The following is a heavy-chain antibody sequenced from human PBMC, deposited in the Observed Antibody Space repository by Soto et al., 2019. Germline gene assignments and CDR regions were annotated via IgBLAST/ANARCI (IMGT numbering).Heavy chain of an antibody. CDR2: INSDGSST. CDR1: GFTFSSYW. D-gene: IGHD2-15*01. V-gene: IGHV3-74*01. J-gene: IGHJ4*02. Sequence: EVQLVESGGGLVQPGGSLRLSCAASGFTFSSYWMHWVRQAQGKGLVWVSRINSDGSSTSYADSVKGRFTISRDNAKNTLYLQMNSLRAEDTAVYYCVRTSLVVAAATREDYWGQRTLVTVSS. CDR3: VRTSLVVAAATREDY.